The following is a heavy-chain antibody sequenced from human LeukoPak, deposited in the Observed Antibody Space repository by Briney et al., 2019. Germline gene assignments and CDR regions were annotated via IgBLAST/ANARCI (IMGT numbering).Heavy chain of an antibody. J-gene: IGHJ3*02. CDR3: ARDPRGYCSGGSCYSRAFDI. CDR2: IYYSGST. Sequence: SETLSLTCTVSGGSISSYYWSWIRQPPGKGLEWIGYIYYSGSTNYNPSLKSRVTISVDTSKNQFSLKLSSVTAADTAVYYCARDPRGYCSGGSCYSRAFDIWGQGTMVTVSS. D-gene: IGHD2-15*01. CDR1: GGSISSYY. V-gene: IGHV4-59*01.